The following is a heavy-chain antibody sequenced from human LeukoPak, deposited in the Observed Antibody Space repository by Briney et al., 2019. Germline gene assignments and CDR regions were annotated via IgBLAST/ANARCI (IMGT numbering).Heavy chain of an antibody. CDR3: VREIKIMGFRAFDY. Sequence: GGSLRLSCAASGFTFSNHWMHWVRQPPGKGLVWVSRINSDGSSTAYADSVKGRFTIYRDNAKNTLYLQMNSLTVEDTGLYYCVREIKIMGFRAFDYWGQGTRVTVSS. V-gene: IGHV3-74*01. CDR1: GFTFSNHW. D-gene: IGHD3-10*01. J-gene: IGHJ4*02. CDR2: INSDGSST.